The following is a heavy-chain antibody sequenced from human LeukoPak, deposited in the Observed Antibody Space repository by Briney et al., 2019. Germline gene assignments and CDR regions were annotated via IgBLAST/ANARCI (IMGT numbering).Heavy chain of an antibody. V-gene: IGHV3-23*01. CDR3: AKPTKMTTVVTAYFDY. D-gene: IGHD4-23*01. CDR1: GFTFSSYA. Sequence: GGSLRLSCAASGFTFSSYAMSWVRQAPGKGLEWVSDLFGSGGSTYYADSVKGRFTISRDNSKNTLYLQMNSLRAEDTAVYYCAKPTKMTTVVTAYFDYWGQGTLVTVSS. J-gene: IGHJ4*02. CDR2: LFGSGGST.